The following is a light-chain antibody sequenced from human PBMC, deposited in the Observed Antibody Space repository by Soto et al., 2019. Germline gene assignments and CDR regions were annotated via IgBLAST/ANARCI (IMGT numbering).Light chain of an antibody. CDR1: QNISSY. Sequence: VLTESRANITMSQGKRASLSCRASQNISSYLIWYQQKPGQAPRLLIYDVSNRATGIPARFSGSGSGTDFSLTICSLEPEDFALYYCQQRSHRLRRFGQGTKVDIK. V-gene: IGKV3-11*01. CDR2: DVS. CDR3: QQRSHRLRR. J-gene: IGKJ1*01.